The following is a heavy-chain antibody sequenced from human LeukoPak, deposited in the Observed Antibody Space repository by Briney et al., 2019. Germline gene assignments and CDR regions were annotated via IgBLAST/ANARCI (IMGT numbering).Heavy chain of an antibody. CDR2: ISSSSSYI. V-gene: IGHV3-21*01. Sequence: GGSLRLSCAASGFTFSSYSMDWVRQAPGKGLEWVSSISSSSSYIYYADSVKGRFTISRDNAKNSLYLQMNSLRAEDTAVYYCARSPSSTDVDYWGQGTLVTVSS. D-gene: IGHD2/OR15-2a*01. CDR3: ARSPSSTDVDY. CDR1: GFTFSSYS. J-gene: IGHJ4*02.